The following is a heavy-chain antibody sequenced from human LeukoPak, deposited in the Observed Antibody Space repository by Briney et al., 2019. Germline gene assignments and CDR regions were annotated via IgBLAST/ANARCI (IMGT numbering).Heavy chain of an antibody. V-gene: IGHV4-59*01. Sequence: WETLSLTCTVSGDSISTYYWTWIRQPPGKGLEWIGYVSDSGSTNYNPSLKSRVTISLDTPKNQFSLKLISLTAADTAAYYCARVEYGDYGWFDPWGQGTLVTVSS. CDR1: GDSISTYY. CDR2: VSDSGST. CDR3: ARVEYGDYGWFDP. J-gene: IGHJ5*02. D-gene: IGHD4-17*01.